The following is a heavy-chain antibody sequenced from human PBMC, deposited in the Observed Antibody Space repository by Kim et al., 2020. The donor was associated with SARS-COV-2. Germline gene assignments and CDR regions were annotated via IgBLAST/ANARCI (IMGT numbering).Heavy chain of an antibody. J-gene: IGHJ4*02. CDR1: GGSISSSSYY. D-gene: IGHD3-22*01. CDR3: ARGPAFYDSSGYFVGYYFDY. Sequence: SETLSLTCTVSGGSISSSSYYWGWIRQPPGKGLEWIGSIYYSGSTYYNPSLKSRVTISVDTSKNQFSLKLSSVTAADTAVYYCARGPAFYDSSGYFVGYYFDYWGQGTLVTVSS. V-gene: IGHV4-39*01. CDR2: IYYSGST.